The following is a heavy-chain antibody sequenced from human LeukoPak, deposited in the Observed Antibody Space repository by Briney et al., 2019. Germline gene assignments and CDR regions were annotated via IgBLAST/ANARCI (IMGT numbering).Heavy chain of an antibody. CDR2: ISAYNGNR. CDR1: GYTFTTYG. V-gene: IGHV1-18*01. CDR3: AREYCSSTSCYGVDY. Sequence: ASVKVSCKASGYTFTTYGISWVRQAPGQGLEWMGWISAYNGNRNYAQKLQGRVTMTTDTPTSTAYMELRSLRSDDTAVYYCAREYCSSTSCYGVDYWGQGTLVTVSS. D-gene: IGHD2-2*01. J-gene: IGHJ4*02.